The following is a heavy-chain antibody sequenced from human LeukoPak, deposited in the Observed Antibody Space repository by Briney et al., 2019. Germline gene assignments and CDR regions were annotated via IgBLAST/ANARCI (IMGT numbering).Heavy chain of an antibody. CDR3: ARDKVGDYYYYGMDV. CDR1: GFTVSSNY. V-gene: IGHV3-66*01. D-gene: IGHD3-10*01. Sequence: QTGGSLRLSCAASGFTVSSNYMSWVRQAPGKGLEWVSVIYSGGSTYYADSVKGRFTISRDNSKNTLYLQMNSLRAEDTAVYYCARDKVGDYYYYGMDVWGQGTTVTVSS. CDR2: IYSGGST. J-gene: IGHJ6*02.